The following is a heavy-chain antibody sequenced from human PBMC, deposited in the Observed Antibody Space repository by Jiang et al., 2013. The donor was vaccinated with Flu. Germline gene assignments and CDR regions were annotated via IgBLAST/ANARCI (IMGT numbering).Heavy chain of an antibody. V-gene: IGHV3-23*01. D-gene: IGHD6-19*01. CDR2: ISGSGGNT. CDR3: AKDMDPSGWYLGAVDN. Sequence: VQLLESEGGLVQPGGSLRLSCAASGFLFSSYAMSWVRQAPEKGLEWVSAISGSGGNTYYADSVKGRFTISRDNSNNTLFLQMNSLRAEDTAVYYCAKDMDPSGWYLGAVDNWGQGTLVAVSS. CDR1: GFLFSSYA. J-gene: IGHJ4*02.